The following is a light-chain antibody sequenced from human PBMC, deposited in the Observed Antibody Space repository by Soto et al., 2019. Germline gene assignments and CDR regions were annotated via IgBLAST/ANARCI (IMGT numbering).Light chain of an antibody. CDR1: QSISSY. CDR3: QQSYSTPRT. CDR2: AAS. V-gene: IGKV1-39*01. J-gene: IGKJ1*01. Sequence: DIQMTQSPSSLSASVGDIVTITWRASQSISSYLNWYQQKPGKAPKRLIYAASSLQSGVPSRFSGSGSGTDFTLTISRLQPEDFATYYCQQSYSTPRTFGQGTKVDIK.